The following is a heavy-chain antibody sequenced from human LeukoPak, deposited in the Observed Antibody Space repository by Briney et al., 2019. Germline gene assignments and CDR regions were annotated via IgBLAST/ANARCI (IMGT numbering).Heavy chain of an antibody. J-gene: IGHJ4*02. D-gene: IGHD4-17*01. Sequence: PSETLSLTCTVSGGSINSGDYYWNWIRQPAGKGPEWIGEINHSGSARYNPSLRSRVTISIDTSENQSSLRLNSVTAADSGVYYCALSTTRVTTRTLDYWAQGTLVTVSS. CDR1: GGSINSGDYY. CDR3: ALSTTRVTTRTLDY. CDR2: INHSGSA. V-gene: IGHV4-61*10.